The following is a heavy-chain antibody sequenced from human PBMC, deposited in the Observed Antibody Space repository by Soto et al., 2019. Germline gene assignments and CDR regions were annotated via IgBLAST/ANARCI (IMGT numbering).Heavy chain of an antibody. CDR3: ASTPRYVLRFLEWLPGGYYYGMDV. CDR1: GYSFTSYW. J-gene: IGHJ6*02. V-gene: IGHV5-10-1*01. CDR2: IDPSDSYT. Sequence: GESLKISCKGSGYSFTSYWISWVRQMPGKGLEWMGRIDPSDSYTNYSPSFQGHVTISADKSISTAYLQWSSLKASDTAMYYCASTPRYVLRFLEWLPGGYYYGMDVWGQGTTVTVSS. D-gene: IGHD3-3*01.